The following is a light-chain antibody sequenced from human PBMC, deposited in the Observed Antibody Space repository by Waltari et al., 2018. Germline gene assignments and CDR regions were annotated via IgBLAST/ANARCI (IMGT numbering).Light chain of an antibody. CDR1: QSISRA. J-gene: IGKJ1*01. Sequence: SCRASQSISRALTWDHEKPGQTAKLLIDGGSSRSTGIPDMVSGDESGTDVSLTISRLKPVDFALYYCQHYVRIPATFGQGTKVEIK. CDR2: GGS. V-gene: IGKV3-20*01. CDR3: QHYVRIPAT.